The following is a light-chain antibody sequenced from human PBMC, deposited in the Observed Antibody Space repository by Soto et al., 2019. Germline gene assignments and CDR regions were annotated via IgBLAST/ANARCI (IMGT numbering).Light chain of an antibody. CDR2: EVS. Sequence: QSVLTQPASVSGSPGQSITISCTGTSSDVGSYNDVSWYQQHPGKAPKLMIYEVSDRPSGISSRFSGSKSGNTASLTISGLQTEDDADYYCTSYTSSSTLFGTGTKLTVL. CDR1: SSDVGSYND. V-gene: IGLV2-14*01. CDR3: TSYTSSSTL. J-gene: IGLJ1*01.